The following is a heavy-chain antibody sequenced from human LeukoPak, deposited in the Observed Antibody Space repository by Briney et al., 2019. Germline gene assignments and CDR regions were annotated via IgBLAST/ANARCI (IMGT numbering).Heavy chain of an antibody. J-gene: IGHJ6*03. CDR2: INHSGST. CDR1: GGSISSYY. D-gene: IGHD2-2*02. V-gene: IGHV4-34*01. Sequence: SETLSLTCTVSGGSISSYYWSRIRQPPGKGLEWIGEINHSGSTNYNPSLKSRVTISVDTSKNQFSLKLSSVTAADTAVYYCATEVVPAAITYYYYYMDVWGKGTTVTVSS. CDR3: ATEVVPAAITYYYYYMDV.